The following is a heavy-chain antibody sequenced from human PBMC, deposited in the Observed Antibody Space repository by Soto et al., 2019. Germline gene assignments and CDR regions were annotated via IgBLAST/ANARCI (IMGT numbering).Heavy chain of an antibody. CDR1: GGSISSSSYY. Sequence: SETLSLTCTVSGGSISSSSYYWGWIRQPPGKGLEWIGSIYYSGSTYYNPSLKSRVTISVDTSKNQFSLKLSSVTAADTAVYYCAGFEGSYRYYYYMDVWGKGTTVTVSS. J-gene: IGHJ6*03. CDR3: AGFEGSYRYYYYMDV. V-gene: IGHV4-39*01. CDR2: IYYSGST. D-gene: IGHD3-16*02.